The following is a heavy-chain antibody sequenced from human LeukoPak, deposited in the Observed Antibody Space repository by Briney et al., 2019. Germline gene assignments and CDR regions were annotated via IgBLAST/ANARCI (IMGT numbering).Heavy chain of an antibody. CDR3: TRDHNRRLGELSLLDY. D-gene: IGHD3-16*02. CDR1: GFTFRSYA. V-gene: IGHV3-30*04. Sequence: PGGSLRLSCAASGFTFRSYAIHWVRQAPGKGLEWVAVISFDGSNKYYADSVKGRFTISRDNSKNTLYLQMDRQRVEDTAVYYCTRDHNRRLGELSLLDYWGQGTLVTVSS. J-gene: IGHJ4*02. CDR2: ISFDGSNK.